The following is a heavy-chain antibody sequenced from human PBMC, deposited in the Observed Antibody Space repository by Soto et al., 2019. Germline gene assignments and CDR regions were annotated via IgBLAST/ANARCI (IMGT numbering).Heavy chain of an antibody. Sequence: EVQLVESGGGLVQPGRSLRLSCAASGFTFDDYAMHWVRQAPGKGLEWVSGISWNSGSIGYADSVKGRFTISRDNAKNSLYLQMNSLRAEDTAVYYCARDFQYYDFLTGYSGLYYFDYWGQGTLVTVSS. J-gene: IGHJ4*02. D-gene: IGHD3-9*01. CDR2: ISWNSGSI. CDR3: ARDFQYYDFLTGYSGLYYFDY. CDR1: GFTFDDYA. V-gene: IGHV3-9*01.